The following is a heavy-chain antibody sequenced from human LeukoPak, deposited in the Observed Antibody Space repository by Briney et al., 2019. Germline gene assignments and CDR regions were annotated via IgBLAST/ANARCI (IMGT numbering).Heavy chain of an antibody. CDR3: AEGTIYDSSGYPDY. D-gene: IGHD3-22*01. CDR1: GFTFSSYA. Sequence: GGSLRLSCAASGFTFSSYAMSWVRQAPGKGLEWVSAISGSGGSTYYADSVKGRFTISRDNSKNTLYLQMNSLRAEDTAVYYCAEGTIYDSSGYPDYWGQGTLVTVSS. CDR2: ISGSGGST. J-gene: IGHJ4*02. V-gene: IGHV3-23*01.